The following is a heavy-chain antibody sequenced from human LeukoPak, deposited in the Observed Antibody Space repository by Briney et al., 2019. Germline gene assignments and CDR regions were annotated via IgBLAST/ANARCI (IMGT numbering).Heavy chain of an antibody. CDR3: ARGTAAAFDY. CDR2: ISYDGSNK. V-gene: IGHV3-30*04. CDR1: GFTFSSYA. D-gene: IGHD6-13*01. Sequence: PGGSLRLSCAASGFTFSSYAMHWVRQAPGKGLEWVAVISYDGSNKYYADSVKGRFTISRDNSKNTLCLQMNSLRAEDTAVYYCARGTAAAFDYWGQGTLVTVSS. J-gene: IGHJ4*02.